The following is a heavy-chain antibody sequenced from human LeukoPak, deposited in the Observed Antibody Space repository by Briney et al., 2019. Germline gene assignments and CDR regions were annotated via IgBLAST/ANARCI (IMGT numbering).Heavy chain of an antibody. CDR1: GFTFNSYA. CDR2: ISYDGSKK. Sequence: GGSLRLSCAASGFTFNSYAMHWVRQAPGKGLEGVAVISYDGSKKYYADSVKGRFTISRDKSKNTLYLQMNSLRAEDTAVYYCARELGDYYYYGMDVWGQGTTVTVSS. D-gene: IGHD3-10*01. CDR3: ARELGDYYYYGMDV. V-gene: IGHV3-30*04. J-gene: IGHJ6*02.